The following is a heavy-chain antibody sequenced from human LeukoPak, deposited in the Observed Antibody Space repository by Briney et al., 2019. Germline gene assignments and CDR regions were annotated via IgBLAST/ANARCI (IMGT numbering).Heavy chain of an antibody. CDR2: IYYSGST. D-gene: IGHD3-22*01. V-gene: IGHV4-61*05. J-gene: IGHJ4*02. CDR3: ARASPAYYYDSSGYSLPFDY. Sequence: SETLSLTCTVSGGSISSSSYYWGWIRQPPGKGLEWIGYIYYSGSTNYNPSLKSRVTISVDTSKNQFSLKLSSVTAADTAVYYCARASPAYYYDSSGYSLPFDYWGQGTLVTVSS. CDR1: GGSISSSSYY.